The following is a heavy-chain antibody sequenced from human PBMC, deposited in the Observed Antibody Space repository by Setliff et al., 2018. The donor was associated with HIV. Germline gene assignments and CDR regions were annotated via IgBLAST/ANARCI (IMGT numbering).Heavy chain of an antibody. CDR3: ARVAVPGLGYFQS. CDR2: IIPILGIA. CDR1: GGTFSSYA. D-gene: IGHD6-19*01. Sequence: SVKVSCKASGGTFSSYAISWVRQAPGQGLEWIGGIIPILGIANYAQKFQGRITVTSDTSTSTVYMEVHSLTSEATAVYDCARVAVPGLGYFQSWGQGTLVTVSS. V-gene: IGHV1-69*10. J-gene: IGHJ1*01.